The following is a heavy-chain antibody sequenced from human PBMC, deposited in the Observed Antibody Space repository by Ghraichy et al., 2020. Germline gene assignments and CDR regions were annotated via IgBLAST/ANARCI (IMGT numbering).Heavy chain of an antibody. CDR1: GGSISSSSYY. Sequence: SETLSLTCTVSGGSISSSSYYWGWIRQPPGKGLEWIGSIYYSGSTYYNPSLKSRVTISVDTSKNQFSLKLSSVTAADTAVYCCASPVVLLWFGEFPFDAFDIWGQGTMVTVSS. D-gene: IGHD3-10*01. V-gene: IGHV4-39*01. CDR2: IYYSGST. J-gene: IGHJ3*02. CDR3: ASPVVLLWFGEFPFDAFDI.